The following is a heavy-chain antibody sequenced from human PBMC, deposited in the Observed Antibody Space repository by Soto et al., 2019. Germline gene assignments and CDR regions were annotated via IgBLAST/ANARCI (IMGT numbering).Heavy chain of an antibody. CDR3: ARGEDAFFYYGLDV. V-gene: IGHV4-61*01. CDR1: GGSVRSDNYY. J-gene: IGHJ6*02. Sequence: SETLSLTCTVSGGSVRSDNYYWIWIRQPPGKGLECIGYISYSGSTSYNPSLKSRVTMSVDTSKSQFSLKLTSVTAADTAVYYCARGEDAFFYYGLDVWGQGITVTVSS. CDR2: ISYSGST.